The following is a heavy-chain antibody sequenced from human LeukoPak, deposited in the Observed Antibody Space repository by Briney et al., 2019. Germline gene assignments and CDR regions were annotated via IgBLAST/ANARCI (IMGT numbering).Heavy chain of an antibody. J-gene: IGHJ2*01. Sequence: SETLSLTCSVSGGSISGYYWSWVRQPPGEGLECIGYIYSSGSTNYNPSLKSRLTISVDTSNNQFALKLTSVTAADTAVYYCARGSKGSSWPGGYFDLWGRGALVTVSS. CDR2: IYSSGST. D-gene: IGHD6-13*01. CDR3: ARGSKGSSWPGGYFDL. CDR1: GGSISGYY. V-gene: IGHV4-59*01.